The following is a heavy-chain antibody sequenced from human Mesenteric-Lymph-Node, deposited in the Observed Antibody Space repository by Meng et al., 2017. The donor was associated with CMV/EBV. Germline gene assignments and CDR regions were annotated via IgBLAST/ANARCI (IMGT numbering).Heavy chain of an antibody. J-gene: IGHJ4*02. CDR2: IYYSGNT. CDR3: ASGYAFGAPTYDFDD. CDR1: GGSIRSGDYY. D-gene: IGHD2-8*01. Sequence: SETLSLTCTVSGGSIRSGDYYWNWVRQPPGKGLEWIGYIYYSGNTYYTPSLKSRVNISIDTSKIQFSLKLSSVTAADTAVYYCASGYAFGAPTYDFDDWGQGTLVTVSS. V-gene: IGHV4-30-4*08.